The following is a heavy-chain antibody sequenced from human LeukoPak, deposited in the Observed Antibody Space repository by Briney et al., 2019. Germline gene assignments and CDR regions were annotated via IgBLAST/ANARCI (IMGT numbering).Heavy chain of an antibody. CDR3: ARSRGQHKITFDY. V-gene: IGHV1-69*05. D-gene: IGHD6-13*01. J-gene: IGHJ4*01. CDR1: GGTFSSYA. Sequence: SVRVSFKASGGTFSSYAISWVRQAPGQGLEWMGGIIPIFGTANYAQKFQGRVAITTDESTSTAYMELSSLRSEDTAVYYCARSRGQHKITFDYWGQGTLVTVSS. CDR2: IIPIFGTA.